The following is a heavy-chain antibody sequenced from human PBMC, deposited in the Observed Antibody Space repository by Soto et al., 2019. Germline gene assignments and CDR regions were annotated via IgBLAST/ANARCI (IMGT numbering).Heavy chain of an antibody. Sequence: HPGGSLRLSCAASGFTFSSYAMSWVRQAPGKGLEWVSAISYSGGSTYYAGSVKGRFSISRDSSRNTLYLQMNSLRAEDTAVYYCASGQQVILRYYYGLEVWGQGTTVTVSS. J-gene: IGHJ6*02. D-gene: IGHD6-13*01. CDR3: ASGQQVILRYYYGLEV. CDR2: ISYSGGST. CDR1: GFTFSSYA. V-gene: IGHV3-23*01.